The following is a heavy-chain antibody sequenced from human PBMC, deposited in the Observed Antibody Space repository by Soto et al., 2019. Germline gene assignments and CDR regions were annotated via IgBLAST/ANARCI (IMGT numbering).Heavy chain of an antibody. J-gene: IGHJ4*02. CDR1: GATFSTNV. CDR2: MLPISGTA. D-gene: IGHD1-26*01. CDR3: ARLGTLLGGGH. V-gene: IGHV1-69*01. Sequence: QMQLVQSGPEVQKPGSSVTVSCKAAGATFSTNVITWVRQAPGQGLEWMGGMLPISGTANYAQKFQGRVTITADEVTSTAYMAVTRLQSEGTAVYYCARLGTLLGGGHWGQGTLVTVSS.